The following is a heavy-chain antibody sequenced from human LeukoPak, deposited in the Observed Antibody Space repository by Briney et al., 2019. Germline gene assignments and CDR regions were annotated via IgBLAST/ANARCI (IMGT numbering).Heavy chain of an antibody. CDR1: GGSISSSSYY. CDR2: IYYSGST. Sequence: SETLSLTCTVSGGSISSSSYYWGWIRQPPGKGLEWIGSIYYSGSTYYNPSLKSRVTISVDTSKNQFSLKLSSVTAADTAVYYCARDSRVAGTTYWYFDLWGRGALVTVSS. J-gene: IGHJ2*01. V-gene: IGHV4-39*07. CDR3: ARDSRVAGTTYWYFDL. D-gene: IGHD6-19*01.